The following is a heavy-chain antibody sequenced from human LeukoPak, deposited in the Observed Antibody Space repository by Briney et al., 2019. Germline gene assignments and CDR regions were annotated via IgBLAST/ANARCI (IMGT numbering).Heavy chain of an antibody. Sequence: ASVTVSCKASGYTFTSYDINWVRQAPGQGLEGMGWMNPNSGNTGYAQKFQGRVTMTRNTSISTAYMELSSLRSEDTAVYYCARVRSDYVWGSYRVYYFDYWGQGTLVTVSS. V-gene: IGHV1-8*01. CDR3: ARVRSDYVWGSYRVYYFDY. CDR1: GYTFTSYD. CDR2: MNPNSGNT. J-gene: IGHJ4*02. D-gene: IGHD3-16*02.